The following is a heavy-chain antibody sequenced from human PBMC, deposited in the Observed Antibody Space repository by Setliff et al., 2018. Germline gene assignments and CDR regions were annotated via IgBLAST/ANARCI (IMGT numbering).Heavy chain of an antibody. CDR3: ARTYYYASSGYRGHYYYLDV. J-gene: IGHJ6*03. D-gene: IGHD3-22*01. CDR1: GYTFTGYY. Sequence: GASVKVSCKASGYTFTGYYMHWVRQAPGQGLEWVGRINPDSGGTNYAQKFQGRVTMTRDTSISTAYMELSRLRSDDTAVYYCARTYYYASSGYRGHYYYLDVWGKGTTVTVSS. V-gene: IGHV1-2*06. CDR2: INPDSGGT.